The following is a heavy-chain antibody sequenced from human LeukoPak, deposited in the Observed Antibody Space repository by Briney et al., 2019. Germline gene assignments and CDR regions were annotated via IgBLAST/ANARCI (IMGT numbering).Heavy chain of an antibody. D-gene: IGHD3-16*02. Sequence: GESLKISCKGSGYSFTSYWIGWVRQMPGKGLEWMGIIYPGDSDTRYSPSFQGQVTISADKSISTAYLQRSSLKASDTAMYYCARRSFYDYVWGSYRYHFDYWGQGTLVTVSS. J-gene: IGHJ4*02. CDR2: IYPGDSDT. CDR3: ARRSFYDYVWGSYRYHFDY. CDR1: GYSFTSYW. V-gene: IGHV5-51*01.